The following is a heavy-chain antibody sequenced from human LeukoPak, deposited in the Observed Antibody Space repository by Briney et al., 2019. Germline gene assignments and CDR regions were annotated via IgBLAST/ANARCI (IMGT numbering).Heavy chain of an antibody. J-gene: IGHJ6*02. CDR3: ARDSYGMDV. CDR2: ISYDGSNK. CDR1: GFTFSSYG. V-gene: IGHV3-30*03. Sequence: GRSLRLSCAASGFTFSSYGMHWVRQAPGKGLEWVAVISYDGSNKYYADSVKGRFTISRDNSKNTLNLQMNSLRVEDTAVYYCARDSYGMDVWGQGTTVTVSS.